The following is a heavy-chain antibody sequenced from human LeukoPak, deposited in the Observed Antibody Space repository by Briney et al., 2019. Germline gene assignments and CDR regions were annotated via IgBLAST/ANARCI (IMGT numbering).Heavy chain of an antibody. D-gene: IGHD6-19*01. Sequence: PGGSLRLSCAASEFTFSGSAMHWVRQASGKGLEWVGRIRSKANSYATAYAASVKGRFTISRDDSKNTAYLQMNSLKTEDTAVYYCTSGIAVAGSETFDYWGQGTLVTVSS. V-gene: IGHV3-73*01. CDR2: IRSKANSYAT. J-gene: IGHJ4*02. CDR1: EFTFSGSA. CDR3: TSGIAVAGSETFDY.